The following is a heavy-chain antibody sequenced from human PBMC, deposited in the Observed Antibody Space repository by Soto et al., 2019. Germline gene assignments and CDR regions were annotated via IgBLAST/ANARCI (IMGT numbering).Heavy chain of an antibody. Sequence: PGGSLRLSCAASGFAFSSYAMSWVRQAPGKGLEWVSAISGSGGSTYYADSVKGRFTISRDNSKNTLYLQMNSLRAEDTAVYYCAKKRRGWGNNWFDPWGQGTLVTVSS. D-gene: IGHD6-19*01. CDR2: ISGSGGST. J-gene: IGHJ5*02. CDR3: AKKRRGWGNNWFDP. V-gene: IGHV3-23*01. CDR1: GFAFSSYA.